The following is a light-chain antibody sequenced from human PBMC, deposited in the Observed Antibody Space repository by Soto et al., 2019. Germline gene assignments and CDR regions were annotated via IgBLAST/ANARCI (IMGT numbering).Light chain of an antibody. CDR2: GTS. V-gene: IGKV3-20*01. CDR3: QRYNTSSLT. CDR1: QSVSSNY. J-gene: IGKJ4*01. Sequence: EIVLTQSPGTLSWSPGERATLSCRASQSVSSNYFDWYQQKPGQAPRLLIYGTSSRATGIPDWFSGSLSATDFTLTISRLEPEDFTVYYCQRYNTSSLTFGGGTKVEI.